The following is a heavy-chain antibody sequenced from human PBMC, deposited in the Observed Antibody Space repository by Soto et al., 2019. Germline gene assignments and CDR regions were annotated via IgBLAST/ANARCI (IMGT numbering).Heavy chain of an antibody. CDR2: IYHTGII. D-gene: IGHD1-7*01. J-gene: IGHJ5*02. CDR1: GGSVSANSYY. Sequence: PSETLSLTCTVSGGSVSANSYYWNWLGLPPGKGLQWVGHIYHTGIIQSSPSFKSRALISLDTHKNQLSLRLSSVTVADTAVYYCVRGSLYSFDGSGTELGFDPWGQGALVTVSS. CDR3: VRGSLYSFDGSGTELGFDP. V-gene: IGHV4-61*01.